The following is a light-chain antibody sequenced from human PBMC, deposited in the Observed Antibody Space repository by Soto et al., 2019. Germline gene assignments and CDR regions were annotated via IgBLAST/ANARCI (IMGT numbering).Light chain of an antibody. Sequence: QSSLTQPPSASGSPGQSFTISCPGTSIDVVAYNYVSWYQQLPGKAPKLIIYEVSKRPSGVPDRFSGSKSGNTASLTVSGLQAEDEADYYCTSYAGTYSFFYVFGTGTKVTVL. CDR3: TSYAGTYSFFYV. CDR1: SIDVVAYNY. J-gene: IGLJ1*01. CDR2: EVS. V-gene: IGLV2-8*01.